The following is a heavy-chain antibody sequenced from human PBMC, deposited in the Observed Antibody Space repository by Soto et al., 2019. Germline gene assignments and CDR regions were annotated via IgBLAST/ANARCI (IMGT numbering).Heavy chain of an antibody. J-gene: IGHJ6*02. D-gene: IGHD2-15*01. Sequence: QVQLVESGGGVVQPGRSLRLSCAASGFTFSSYGMHWVRQAPGKGLEWVAVISYDGSNKYYADSVKGRFTISRDNSKNTLYLQVNSLRAEDTAVYYCAKEWWPTPTYGMDVWGQGTTVTVSS. CDR2: ISYDGSNK. V-gene: IGHV3-30*18. CDR1: GFTFSSYG. CDR3: AKEWWPTPTYGMDV.